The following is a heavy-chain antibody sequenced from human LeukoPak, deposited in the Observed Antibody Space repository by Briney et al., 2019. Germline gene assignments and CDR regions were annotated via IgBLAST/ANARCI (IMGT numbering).Heavy chain of an antibody. V-gene: IGHV3-15*01. CDR3: TTDLGTYYHGSQRLIPIDY. D-gene: IGHD3-10*01. CDR2: IKSKTDGETT. CDR1: GFTFTNAW. Sequence: PGGSLRLSCVDSGFTFTNAWMSWVRQAPGKGLEWIGRIKSKTDGETTNYAEPVRGRFTISRDDSKSAVYLQMDSLKIEDTAVYYCTTDLGTYYHGSQRLIPIDYWGQGTLVTVSS. J-gene: IGHJ4*02.